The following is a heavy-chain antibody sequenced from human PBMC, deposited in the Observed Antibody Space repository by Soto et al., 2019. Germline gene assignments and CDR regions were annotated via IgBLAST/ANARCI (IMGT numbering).Heavy chain of an antibody. V-gene: IGHV3-30*04. J-gene: IGHJ4*02. CDR3: ARVGSGGGGDY. CDR1: GFIFSGSA. CDR2: ISPDGTNK. D-gene: IGHD1-26*01. Sequence: LRLSCVASGFIFSGSAMYWVRQAPGKGLEWVGVISPDGTNKYYVDSVKGRFSISRDDSENTLFLQMNSLRPDDTAVYYCARVGSGGGGDYWGQGSLVTVSS.